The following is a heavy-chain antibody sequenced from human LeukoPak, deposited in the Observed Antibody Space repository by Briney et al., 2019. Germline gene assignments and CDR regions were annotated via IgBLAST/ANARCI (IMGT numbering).Heavy chain of an antibody. CDR3: AKDYRYYGSGSHMDV. D-gene: IGHD3-10*01. CDR2: IWYDGSNK. V-gene: IGHV3-30*02. CDR1: GFTFSHHG. Sequence: GGSLRLSCAASGFTFSHHGMHWVRQAPGKGLEWVAFIWYDGSNKNYGDSVKGRFTISRDNSKNTLYLQMNSLRAEDTAVYYCAKDYRYYGSGSHMDVWGKGTTVTISS. J-gene: IGHJ6*03.